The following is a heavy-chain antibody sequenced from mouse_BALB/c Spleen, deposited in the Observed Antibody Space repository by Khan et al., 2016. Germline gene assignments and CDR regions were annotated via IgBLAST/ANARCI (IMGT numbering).Heavy chain of an antibody. V-gene: IGHV9-3*02. CDR1: GYTFTNYG. CDR2: INTNTGEP. J-gene: IGHJ3*01. CDR3: AEDYYGSNWFAY. D-gene: IGHD1-1*01. Sequence: QIQLVQSGPELKKPGETVKISCKASGYTFTNYGMNWVKQAPGKGLKWMGWINTNTGEPTYAEEFKGRFAFSLETSASTAYWQINNFKNEDTATYFCAEDYYGSNWFAYWGQGTLVTVSA.